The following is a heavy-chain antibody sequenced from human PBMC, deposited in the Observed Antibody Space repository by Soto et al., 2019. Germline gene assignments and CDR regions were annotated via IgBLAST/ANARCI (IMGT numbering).Heavy chain of an antibody. CDR1: GFTFSSYS. CDR3: ARVADPKEDYDILTGYYKTYYYYYYMDV. CDR2: ISSSSSTI. D-gene: IGHD3-9*01. Sequence: GESLKISCAASGFTFSSYSMNWVRQAPGKGLEWVSYISSSSSTIYYADSVKGRFTISRDNAKNSLYLQMNSLRAEDTAVYYCARVADPKEDYDILTGYYKTYYYYYYMDVWGKGTTVTVSS. J-gene: IGHJ6*03. V-gene: IGHV3-48*01.